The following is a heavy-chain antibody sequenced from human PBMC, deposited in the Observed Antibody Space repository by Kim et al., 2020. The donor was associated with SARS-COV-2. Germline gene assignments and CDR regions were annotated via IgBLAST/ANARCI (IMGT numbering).Heavy chain of an antibody. Sequence: GGSLRLSCAASGFTFSSYSMNWVRQAPGKGLECVTSISSSSSYIYYADSVKGRFTISRDNAKNSLYLQMNSLRAEDTAVYYCARGLRYFDWLLFGFDYWGQGTLVTVSS. V-gene: IGHV3-21*01. J-gene: IGHJ4*02. CDR2: ISSSSSYI. CDR3: ARGLRYFDWLLFGFDY. CDR1: GFTFSSYS. D-gene: IGHD3-9*01.